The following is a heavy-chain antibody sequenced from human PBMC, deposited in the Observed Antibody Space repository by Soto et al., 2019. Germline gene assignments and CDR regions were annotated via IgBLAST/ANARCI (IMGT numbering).Heavy chain of an antibody. CDR3: ARDGTGYYYYYMDV. CDR2: ISSSSSYI. J-gene: IGHJ6*03. Sequence: EVQLVESGGGLVKPGGSLRLSCAASGFTFSSYSMNWVRQAPGKGLEWVSSISSSSSYIYYADSVKGRFTISRDNAKNSLYLHLNSLRDEDTAVYYCARDGTGYYYYYMDVWGKGTTVTVSS. V-gene: IGHV3-21*01. CDR1: GFTFSSYS.